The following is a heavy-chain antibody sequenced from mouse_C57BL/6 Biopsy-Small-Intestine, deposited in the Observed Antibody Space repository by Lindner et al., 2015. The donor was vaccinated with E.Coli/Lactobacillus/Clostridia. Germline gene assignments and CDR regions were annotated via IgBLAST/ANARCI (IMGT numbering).Heavy chain of an antibody. CDR1: GYVFTNYW. V-gene: IGHV1-63*01. CDR2: IYPGGGYT. J-gene: IGHJ2*01. Sequence: VQLQESGAELVRPGTSVKMSCKASGYVFTNYWIGWAKQRPGHGLEWIGDIYPGGGYTSYNEKFKGKATLTADKSSSTAYMQFSSLTSEDSAIYYCARSHYDYFDYWGQGTTLTVSS. CDR3: ARSHYDYFDY. D-gene: IGHD2-4*01.